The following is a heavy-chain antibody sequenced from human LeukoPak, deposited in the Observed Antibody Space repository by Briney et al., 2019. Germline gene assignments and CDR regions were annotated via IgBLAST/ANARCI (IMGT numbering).Heavy chain of an antibody. CDR2: ISAYNGNT. D-gene: IGHD3-22*01. CDR1: GYTFTTYG. CDR3: ARGVYYYDSSGYYHLGDY. J-gene: IGHJ4*02. V-gene: IGHV1-18*01. Sequence: ASVKVSCKASGYTFTTYGISWVRQAPGQGLEWMGWISAYNGNTNYAQKLQGRVTMTTDTSTSTAYMELRSLRSDDTAVYYCARGVYYYDSSGYYHLGDYWGQGTLVTVSS.